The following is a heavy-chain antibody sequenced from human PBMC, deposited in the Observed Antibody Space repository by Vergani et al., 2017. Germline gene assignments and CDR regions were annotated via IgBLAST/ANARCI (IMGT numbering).Heavy chain of an antibody. CDR3: ARDKAYYYDSSGYYWLGYFDY. CDR2: INHSGST. CDR1: GGSFSGYY. V-gene: IGHV4-34*01. D-gene: IGHD3-22*01. Sequence: QVQLQQWGAGLLKPSETLSLTCAVYGGSFSGYYWSWIRQPPGKGLEWIGEINHSGSTNYNPSLKSRVTISVDTSKNQFSLKLSSVTAADTAVYYCARDKAYYYDSSGYYWLGYFDYWGQGTLVTVSS. J-gene: IGHJ4*02.